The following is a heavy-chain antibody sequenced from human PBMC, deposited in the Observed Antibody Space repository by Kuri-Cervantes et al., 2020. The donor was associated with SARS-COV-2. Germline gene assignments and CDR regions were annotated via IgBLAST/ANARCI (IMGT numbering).Heavy chain of an antibody. Sequence: GESLKISCAASGFTCSSYGMNWVRQPPGKGLELVAFIRYDGSNKYYADSVKGRFTISRDNSKNTLYLQMNSLRAEDTAVYYCAKVSISSGSYQKALGYWGQGTLVTVSS. CDR3: AKVSISSGSYQKALGY. V-gene: IGHV3-30*02. D-gene: IGHD3-10*02. CDR1: GFTCSSYG. CDR2: IRYDGSNK. J-gene: IGHJ4*02.